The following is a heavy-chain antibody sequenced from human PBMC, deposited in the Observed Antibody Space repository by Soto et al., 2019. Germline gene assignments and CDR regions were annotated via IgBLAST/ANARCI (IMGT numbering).Heavy chain of an antibody. V-gene: IGHV1-18*04. Sequence: SVEVTCKASGYTFTSYGISWVRQAHGQGLEWMGWISAYNGNTNYAQKLQGRVTMTTDTSTSTAYMELRSLRSDDTAVYYCARDLGWNYSNWFDPWGQGTLVTVS. J-gene: IGHJ5*02. D-gene: IGHD1-7*01. CDR3: ARDLGWNYSNWFDP. CDR2: ISAYNGNT. CDR1: GYTFTSYG.